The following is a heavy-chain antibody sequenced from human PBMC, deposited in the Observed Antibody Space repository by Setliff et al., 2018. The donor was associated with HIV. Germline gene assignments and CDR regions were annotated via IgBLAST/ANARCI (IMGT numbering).Heavy chain of an antibody. CDR2: ILPVLGVA. Sequence: ASVKVSCKASGGAFTAYTINWVRLAPGHGLEWVGGILPVLGVAEFAQKFRGRVTITADKSTRTVYMELSSLRSEDTAIYYGARDLFTSGYSSAAYWGQGSLVTVSS. CDR3: ARDLFTSGYSSAAY. CDR1: GGAFTAYT. J-gene: IGHJ1*01. V-gene: IGHV1-69*10. D-gene: IGHD3-22*01.